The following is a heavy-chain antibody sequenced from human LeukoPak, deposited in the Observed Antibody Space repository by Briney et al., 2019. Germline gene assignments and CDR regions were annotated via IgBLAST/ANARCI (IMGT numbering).Heavy chain of an antibody. V-gene: IGHV4-39*07. CDR3: TRVRQGSQSDY. Sequence: SETLSLTCTVSGGSISSGNYHWAWIRQPPGKGLECVGSIHHSGDAFYNSSLESRLSISVDTSKNQFSLQLRSVTAADTAVYYCTRVRQGSQSDYWGQGTLVTVSS. CDR1: GGSISSGNYH. J-gene: IGHJ4*02. CDR2: IHHSGDA.